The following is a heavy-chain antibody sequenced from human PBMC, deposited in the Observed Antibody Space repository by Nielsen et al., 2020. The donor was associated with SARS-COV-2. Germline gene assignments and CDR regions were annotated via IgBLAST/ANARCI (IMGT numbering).Heavy chain of an antibody. J-gene: IGHJ6*02. V-gene: IGHV5-51*01. CDR2: IYPGDSDT. D-gene: IGHD3-10*01. Sequence: GESLKISCKGSGYSFTSYWIGWVRQMPGKGLEWMGIIYPGDSDTRYSPSLQGQVTISADKSISTAYLQWSSLKASDTAMYYCARLYYGSGSYGLLAYYYGMDVWGQGTTVTVSS. CDR3: ARLYYGSGSYGLLAYYYGMDV. CDR1: GYSFTSYW.